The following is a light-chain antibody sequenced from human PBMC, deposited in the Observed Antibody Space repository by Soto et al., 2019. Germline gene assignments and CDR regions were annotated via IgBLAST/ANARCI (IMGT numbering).Light chain of an antibody. V-gene: IGLV2-23*02. CDR1: SSDVGSYNL. CDR2: EVS. CDR3: CSYAGSSTYV. Sequence: QSVLTQPASVSGSPGQSITISCTGTSSDVGSYNLVSWYQQHPGKAPKLMIYEVSKRPSGVSNRFSGSKSGNTASLTISGLQADVFADYYCCSYAGSSTYVFGTGTKVTVL. J-gene: IGLJ1*01.